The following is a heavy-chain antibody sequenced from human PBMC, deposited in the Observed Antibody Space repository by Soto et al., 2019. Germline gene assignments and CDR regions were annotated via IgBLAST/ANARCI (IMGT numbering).Heavy chain of an antibody. CDR3: ARGGCGSYCRWFDP. V-gene: IGHV1-69*01. D-gene: IGHD1-26*01. Sequence: QVQLVQSGAEVKKPGSSVKVSCKASGGTFSSYAISWVRQAPGQGLEWMGGIIPTFGTANYAQKLQGRVTITADESTVTAYMELSSLRSEDTAVYYWARGGCGSYCRWFDPWGQGTLVTVSS. J-gene: IGHJ5*02. CDR2: IIPTFGTA. CDR1: GGTFSSYA.